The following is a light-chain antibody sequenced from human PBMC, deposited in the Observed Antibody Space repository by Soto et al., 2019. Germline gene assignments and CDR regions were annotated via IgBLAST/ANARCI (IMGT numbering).Light chain of an antibody. CDR2: GAS. J-gene: IGKJ5*01. V-gene: IGKV3-15*01. CDR3: QQYNNWSPTT. CDR1: QSVSSSY. Sequence: ELVFTPSPSTLTLSPCEGSSLSCSASQSVSSSYLAWYQQKPGQAARLLIYGASTRATGIPARFSGSGSGTEFTLPISSLLSEDYAVYYCQQYNNWSPTTFGQGTRLEIK.